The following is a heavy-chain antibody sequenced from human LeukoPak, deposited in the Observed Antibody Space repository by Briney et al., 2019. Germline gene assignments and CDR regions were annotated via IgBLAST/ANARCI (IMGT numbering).Heavy chain of an antibody. Sequence: PSETLSLTRTVSGGSINSGDFYWTWIRQPPGGGLEWIGYIHYSGSTYYYPSLKSRVTISIDMSKNQFTLKMSSVTAADTAVYYCARFRWELFSFDMWGQGTMVAVSS. V-gene: IGHV4-31*03. D-gene: IGHD3-10*01. J-gene: IGHJ3*02. CDR1: GGSINSGDFY. CDR2: IHYSGST. CDR3: ARFRWELFSFDM.